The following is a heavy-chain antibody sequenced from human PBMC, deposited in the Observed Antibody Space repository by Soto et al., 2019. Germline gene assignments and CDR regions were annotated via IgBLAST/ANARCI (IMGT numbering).Heavy chain of an antibody. J-gene: IGHJ4*01. D-gene: IGHD2-21*01. CDR3: ARTRMIESWIDY. CDR2: ADSSGST. Sequence: SETLSLTCDVSGDSISTYYWSWIRQPPGKGLEWIGYADSSGSTLYNPSLESRVTLSLDISKKQVTLKLSSVVAADTAVYYCARTRMIESWIDYWGHGTLVTVSS. CDR1: GDSISTYY. V-gene: IGHV4-59*01.